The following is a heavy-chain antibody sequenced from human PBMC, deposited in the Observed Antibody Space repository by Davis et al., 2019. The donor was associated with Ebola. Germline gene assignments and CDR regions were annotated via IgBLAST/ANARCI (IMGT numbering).Heavy chain of an antibody. CDR2: IYTSGSI. Sequence: SETLSLTCTVSGGSISSGSYYWSWIRQPAGKGLEWIGHIYTSGSINYNPSLKSRVTITADTSKNQFSLYLISVTAADTAVYYCARDHPIGYSDYGVDYWGPGTLVTVSS. D-gene: IGHD5-12*01. J-gene: IGHJ4*02. CDR1: GGSISSGSYY. CDR3: ARDHPIGYSDYGVDY. V-gene: IGHV4-61*09.